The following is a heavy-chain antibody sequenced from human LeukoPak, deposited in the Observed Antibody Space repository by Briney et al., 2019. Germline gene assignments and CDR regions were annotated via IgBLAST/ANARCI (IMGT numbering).Heavy chain of an antibody. Sequence: PGGSLRLSCAASGFTFSIYAMHWVRQAPGKGLEWVSTITSTTSSTSYADSVKGRLTISRDNSKRTLYLQMNSLRAEDTAMYYCAKDPNGDYVGAFDFWGQGTLVTVSS. CDR3: AKDPNGDYVGAFDF. CDR2: ITSTTSST. D-gene: IGHD4-23*01. CDR1: GFTFSIYA. V-gene: IGHV3-23*01. J-gene: IGHJ3*01.